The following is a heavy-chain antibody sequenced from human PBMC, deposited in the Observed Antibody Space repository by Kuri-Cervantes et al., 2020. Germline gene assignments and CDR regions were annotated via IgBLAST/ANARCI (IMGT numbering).Heavy chain of an antibody. Sequence: ETLSLTCAASGFTFSSYSMNWVRQAPGKGLEWVSSISGSSSYIYYADSVKGRFTISRDNAKNSLYLQMNSLRAEDTAVYYCARDGVAVAGTPLYYYYGMDVWGQGTTVTVSS. D-gene: IGHD6-19*01. CDR3: ARDGVAVAGTPLYYYYGMDV. V-gene: IGHV3-21*01. CDR2: ISGSSSYI. CDR1: GFTFSSYS. J-gene: IGHJ6*02.